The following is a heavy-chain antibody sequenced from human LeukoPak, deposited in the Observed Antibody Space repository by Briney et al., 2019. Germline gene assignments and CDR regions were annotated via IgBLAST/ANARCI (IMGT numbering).Heavy chain of an antibody. D-gene: IGHD1-14*01. J-gene: IGHJ6*02. CDR2: ISNSGSSI. CDR1: GFTFSSYA. V-gene: IGHV3-48*03. Sequence: PGGSLRLSCAASGFTFSSYAMSWVRQAPGKGLEWVSYISNSGSSIYYADSVKGRFTISRDNAKNSLYLQMNSLRAEDTAIYYCATHSGYYYYYGMDVWGQGTTVTVSS. CDR3: ATHSGYYYYYGMDV.